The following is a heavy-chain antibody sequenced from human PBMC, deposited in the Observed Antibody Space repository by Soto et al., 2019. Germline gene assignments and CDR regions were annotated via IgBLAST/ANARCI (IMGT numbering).Heavy chain of an antibody. D-gene: IGHD6-25*01. Sequence: SVELCCKACGYTITNSYIHWVRQAPGQGLEWMGIINPNGGSTNYAHNFQGRVTITRDTSTSTVYMDLSSLRSEDTAVYYCARGLGSGDYWGRGTLVTVSS. CDR1: GYTITNSY. CDR2: INPNGGST. V-gene: IGHV1-46*03. J-gene: IGHJ4*02. CDR3: ARGLGSGDY.